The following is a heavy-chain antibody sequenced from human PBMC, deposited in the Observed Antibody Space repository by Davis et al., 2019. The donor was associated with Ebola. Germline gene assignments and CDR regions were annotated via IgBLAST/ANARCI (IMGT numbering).Heavy chain of an antibody. CDR3: AREGRVFGCDY. D-gene: IGHD3-3*01. J-gene: IGHJ4*02. CDR2: INSDGIST. CDR1: GFTFRSHW. V-gene: IGHV3-74*01. Sequence: GESLKISCAASGFTFRSHWMHWVRQAPGKGLVWVSRINSDGISTDYADSVNGRFTISRDNAKNTLYLQMNDLRAEDTAVYYCAREGRVFGCDYWGQGALVTVSS.